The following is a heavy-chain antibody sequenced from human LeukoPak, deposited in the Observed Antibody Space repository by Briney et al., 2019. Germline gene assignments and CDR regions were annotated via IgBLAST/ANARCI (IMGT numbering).Heavy chain of an antibody. Sequence: SETLSLTCTVSGGSISSYYWSWIRQPPGKGLEWIGYIYDSGSTNYNPSLKSRVTISVDTSKNQFSLKLSSVTAADTAVYYCASVGGTNYYYYGMDVWGQGTTVTVSS. J-gene: IGHJ6*02. CDR1: GGSISSYY. D-gene: IGHD1-1*01. CDR3: ASVGGTNYYYYGMDV. CDR2: IYDSGST. V-gene: IGHV4-59*01.